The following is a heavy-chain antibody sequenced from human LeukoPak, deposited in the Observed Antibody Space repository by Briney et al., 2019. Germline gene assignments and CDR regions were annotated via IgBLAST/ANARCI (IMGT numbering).Heavy chain of an antibody. CDR2: IDPSDSYS. Sequence: GESLRISCKGSGYSFTSYWITWVRQMPGKGLERMGRIDPSDSYSNYSPSFQGHVTISADNSISTAYLQWSSLKASDTAMYYCARLVSSNTADFDYWGQGTLVTVSS. V-gene: IGHV5-10-1*01. J-gene: IGHJ4*02. CDR1: GYSFTSYW. D-gene: IGHD5-18*01. CDR3: ARLVSSNTADFDY.